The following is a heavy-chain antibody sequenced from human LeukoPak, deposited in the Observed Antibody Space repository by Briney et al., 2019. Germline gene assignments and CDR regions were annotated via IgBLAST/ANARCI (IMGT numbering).Heavy chain of an antibody. CDR3: ARDLDTAMVTVPGGDDY. CDR2: INPNSGGT. Sequence: VVSVKVSCKASGYTFTGYYMHWVRQAPGQGLEWMGWINPNSGGTNYAQKFQGRVTMTRDTSISTAYMELSRLRSDDTAVYYCARDLDTAMVTVPGGDDYWGQGTLVTVSS. D-gene: IGHD5-18*01. CDR1: GYTFTGYY. V-gene: IGHV1-2*02. J-gene: IGHJ4*02.